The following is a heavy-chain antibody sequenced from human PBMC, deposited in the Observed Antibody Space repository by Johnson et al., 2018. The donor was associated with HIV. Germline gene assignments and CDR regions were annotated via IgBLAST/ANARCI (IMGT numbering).Heavy chain of an antibody. CDR3: AREVRYNLNQVPAFDI. CDR1: GFTVSTNY. V-gene: IGHV3-66*01. J-gene: IGHJ3*02. Sequence: VQLVESGGGLVQPGGSLRLSCAVSGFTVSTNYMSWVRQTPGKGLEWVSVISASGGSAFYADSVKGRFTISRDNAKNSLYLQMKSLRAEDTALYYCAREVRYNLNQVPAFDIWGQGTMVTVSS. D-gene: IGHD1-20*01. CDR2: ISASGGSA.